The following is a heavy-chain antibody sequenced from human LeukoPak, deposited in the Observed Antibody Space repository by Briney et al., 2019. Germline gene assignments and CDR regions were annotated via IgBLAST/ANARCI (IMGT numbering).Heavy chain of an antibody. V-gene: IGHV3-66*01. D-gene: IGHD6-13*01. J-gene: IGHJ3*02. Sequence: GGSLRLSCAASGFSVSNYYVTWVRQAPGKGLEWVSVIYSDGTTYYADSARGRFTISRDNSKNALYLQMNSLRAEDTAVYYCARDHLWQQPGAFDIWGRGTMVIVSS. CDR2: IYSDGTT. CDR3: ARDHLWQQPGAFDI. CDR1: GFSVSNYY.